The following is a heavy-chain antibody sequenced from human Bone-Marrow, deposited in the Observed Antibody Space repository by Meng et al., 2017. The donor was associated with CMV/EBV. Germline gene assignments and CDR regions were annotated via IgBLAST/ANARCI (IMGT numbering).Heavy chain of an antibody. CDR1: VGSFSGYY. CDR3: ATNSQSIAARRNWYYFDY. D-gene: IGHD6-6*01. Sequence: GSLRLSCAVYVGSFSGYYWSWIRQPPGKGLEWIGEINDSGSTNYNPSLKSRVTISVDTSKNQFSLKLSSVTAADTAVYYCATNSQSIAARRNWYYFDYWGQGTLVTVSS. CDR2: INDSGST. J-gene: IGHJ4*02. V-gene: IGHV4-34*01.